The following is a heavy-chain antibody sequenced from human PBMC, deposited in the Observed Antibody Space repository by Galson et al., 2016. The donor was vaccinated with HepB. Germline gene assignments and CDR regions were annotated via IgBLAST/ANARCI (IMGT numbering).Heavy chain of an antibody. CDR2: ISGSGDIK. CDR1: GFTSSSCA. J-gene: IGHJ4*02. D-gene: IGHD6-19*01. Sequence: SLRLSCAASGFTSSSCAMSWVRQAPGRGLEWVSAISGSGDIKHYADSVKGRFTISRDNSKNTRSLQMTSLRAEDTAVYSCARSYSSGWPSFGYWGQGTLVTVSS. V-gene: IGHV3-23*01. CDR3: ARSYSSGWPSFGY.